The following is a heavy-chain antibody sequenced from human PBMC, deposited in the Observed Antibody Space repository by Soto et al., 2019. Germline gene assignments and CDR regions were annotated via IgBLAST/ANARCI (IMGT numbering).Heavy chain of an antibody. D-gene: IGHD4-17*01. CDR1: GFTFSSYG. V-gene: IGHV3-30*18. CDR3: AKDRGYGDYAIDY. CDR2: ITYDGSNK. J-gene: IGHJ4*02. Sequence: GGSLRLSCTASGFTFSSYGMHWVRQAPVKGLEWVAVITYDGSNKYYADSVKGRFTISRDNSKNTLYLQMNSLRGEDTAVYYCAKDRGYGDYAIDYWGQGTLVTV.